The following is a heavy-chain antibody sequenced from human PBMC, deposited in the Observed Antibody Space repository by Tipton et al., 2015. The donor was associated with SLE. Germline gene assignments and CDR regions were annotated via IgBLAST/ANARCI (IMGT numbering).Heavy chain of an antibody. J-gene: IGHJ6*02. CDR2: IYDSGSA. D-gene: IGHD2-21*02. Sequence: LRLSCSVSGGSISSGGHYWNWIRQHPGKGLEWIGYIYDSGSASYNPSLKSRITISADTSKNQFSLKLSSVTAADTAVYYCARGMVTWRGAIIGVDVWGQGTTVNVSS. CDR3: ARGMVTWRGAIIGVDV. V-gene: IGHV4-31*03. CDR1: GGSISSGGHY.